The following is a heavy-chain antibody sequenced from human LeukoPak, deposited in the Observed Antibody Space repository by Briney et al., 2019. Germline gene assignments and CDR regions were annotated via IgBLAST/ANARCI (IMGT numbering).Heavy chain of an antibody. D-gene: IGHD1-14*01. Sequence: GGSLRLSCATSGFTFSSYWMHWVRQVAGKGLVWLARVDHGGSGTNYADSVKGRFTITRDNAKSTAYLQMNRLRVEDTAVYYCITDLGWGQGTLVTVSS. J-gene: IGHJ4*02. CDR3: ITDLG. CDR2: VDHGGSGT. CDR1: GFTFSSYW. V-gene: IGHV3-74*01.